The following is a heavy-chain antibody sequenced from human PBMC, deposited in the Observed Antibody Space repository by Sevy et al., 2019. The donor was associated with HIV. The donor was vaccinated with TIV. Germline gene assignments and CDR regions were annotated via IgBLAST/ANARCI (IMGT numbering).Heavy chain of an antibody. Sequence: ASVKVSCKASGDTFSTYDINWVRQAPGQGLEWMGWMSPKSGSTGFAQKLQGRLTMTRDTSINTAYMELSSLRSEDTAVYYCASGGSGDVWNYGYYYYDMDVWGQGTTVTVSS. V-gene: IGHV1-8*02. J-gene: IGHJ6*02. D-gene: IGHD3-3*01. CDR1: GDTFSTYD. CDR3: ASGGSGDVWNYGYYYYDMDV. CDR2: MSPKSGST.